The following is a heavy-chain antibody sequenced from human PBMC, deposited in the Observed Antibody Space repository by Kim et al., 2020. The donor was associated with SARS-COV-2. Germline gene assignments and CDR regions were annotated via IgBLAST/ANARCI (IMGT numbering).Heavy chain of an antibody. Sequence: GGSLRLSCAASGFTFTSYAMSWVRQAPGKGLEWVSAISGSGGSTYYADSVKGRFTISRDNSKNTLYLQMNSLRAEDTAVYYCAKGAEGGWFGVVSTCEYRGEGALVTVSP. J-gene: IGHJ4*02. V-gene: IGHV3-23*01. CDR2: ISGSGGST. CDR1: GFTFTSYA. D-gene: IGHD3-10*01. CDR3: AKGAEGGWFGVVSTCEY.